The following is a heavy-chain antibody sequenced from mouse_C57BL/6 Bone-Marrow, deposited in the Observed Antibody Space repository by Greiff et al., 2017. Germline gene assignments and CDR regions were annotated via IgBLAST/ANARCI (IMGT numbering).Heavy chain of an antibody. Sequence: EVNVVESGGGLVQPGGSLRLSCATSGFTFTDYYMSWVRQPPGKALEWLGVIRNKANGYTTEYSASVKGRFTISRDNSQSILYLQMNTLRAEDSATYYCARDTYSSSYDYAMDYWGQGTSVTVSS. J-gene: IGHJ4*01. V-gene: IGHV7-3*02. CDR3: ARDTYSSSYDYAMDY. CDR2: IRNKANGYTT. CDR1: GFTFTDYY. D-gene: IGHD1-1*01.